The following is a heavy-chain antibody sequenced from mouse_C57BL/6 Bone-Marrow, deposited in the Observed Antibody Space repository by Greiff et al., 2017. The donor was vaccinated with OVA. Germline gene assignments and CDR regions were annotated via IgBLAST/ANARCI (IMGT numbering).Heavy chain of an antibody. CDR3: ARPGSSFYWYFDV. D-gene: IGHD1-1*01. CDR1: GYAFTNYL. J-gene: IGHJ1*03. V-gene: IGHV1-54*01. Sequence: VQRVESGAELVRPGTSVKVSCKASGYAFTNYLIEWVKQRPGQGLEWIGVINPGSGGTNYNEKFKGKATLTADKSSSTAYMQLSSLTSEDSAVYFCARPGSSFYWYFDVWGTGTTVTVSS. CDR2: INPGSGGT.